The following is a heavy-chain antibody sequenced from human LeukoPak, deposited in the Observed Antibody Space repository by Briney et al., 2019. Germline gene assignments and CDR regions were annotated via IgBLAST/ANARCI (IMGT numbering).Heavy chain of an antibody. Sequence: GGSLRLSCAASGFTFSSYGMHWVRQAPGKGLEWVAFIRYDGSNKYYADSVKGRFTISRDNSKNTLYLQMNSLRAEDTAVYYCAKDFPGPETTLPDYWGQGTLVTVSS. J-gene: IGHJ4*02. CDR2: IRYDGSNK. V-gene: IGHV3-30*02. D-gene: IGHD2-15*01. CDR3: AKDFPGPETTLPDY. CDR1: GFTFSSYG.